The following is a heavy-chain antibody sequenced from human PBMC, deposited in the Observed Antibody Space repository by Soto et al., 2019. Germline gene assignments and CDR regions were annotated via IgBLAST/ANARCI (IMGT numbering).Heavy chain of an antibody. CDR3: AGEGLYCSSTSCYGRAYYYYGMDV. V-gene: IGHV3-30-3*01. CDR1: GFTFSSYA. D-gene: IGHD2-2*01. J-gene: IGHJ6*02. Sequence: HPGGSLRLSCAASGFTFSSYAMHWVRQAPGKGLEWVAVISYDGSNKYYADSVKGRFTISRDNSKNTLYLQMNSLRAEDTAVYYCAGEGLYCSSTSCYGRAYYYYGMDVWGQGTTVTVSS. CDR2: ISYDGSNK.